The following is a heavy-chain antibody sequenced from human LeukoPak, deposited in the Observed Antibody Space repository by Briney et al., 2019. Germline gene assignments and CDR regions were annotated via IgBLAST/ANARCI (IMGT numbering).Heavy chain of an antibody. CDR3: AKHSGSDSGYWFDP. J-gene: IGHJ5*02. D-gene: IGHD5-12*01. CDR1: GFTFSNYA. V-gene: IGHV3-23*01. Sequence: GGSLRLSCAASGFTFSNYAMSWVRQAPGKGLEWVSAISGSGGTSTFYADSLKGRFTISRDNSKSTLYLQMNNLRAEDTAVYYCAKHSGSDSGYWFDPWGQGTLVTVSS. CDR2: ISGSGGTST.